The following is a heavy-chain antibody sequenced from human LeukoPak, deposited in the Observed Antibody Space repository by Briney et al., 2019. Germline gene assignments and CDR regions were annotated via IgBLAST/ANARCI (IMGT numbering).Heavy chain of an antibody. V-gene: IGHV3-48*01. Sequence: GGSLRLSCVVSGFTFSNYGINWVRQAPGKGLEWISHISSSSSSIYYADSVRGRFTISRDNAKNSLYLQMNSLRAEDTAVYYCTKDGTDYSSFDYWGQGTLVTVSS. CDR2: ISSSSSSI. CDR1: GFTFSNYG. D-gene: IGHD4-11*01. J-gene: IGHJ4*02. CDR3: TKDGTDYSSFDY.